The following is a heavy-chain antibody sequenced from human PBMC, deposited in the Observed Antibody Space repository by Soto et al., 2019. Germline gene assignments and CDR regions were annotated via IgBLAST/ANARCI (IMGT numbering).Heavy chain of an antibody. Sequence: EVQLVESGGGLVQPGGSLKLSCAASGFTFSGSAMHWVRQASGKGLEWVGRIRSKGHNYATAYAASVKGRFAISRDDSQNTAYLQMNSLKTEDTAIYYCTRLDGDYADDAFDIWGQGTMVTVSS. J-gene: IGHJ3*02. CDR2: IRSKGHNYAT. CDR3: TRLDGDYADDAFDI. V-gene: IGHV3-73*01. D-gene: IGHD4-17*01. CDR1: GFTFSGSA.